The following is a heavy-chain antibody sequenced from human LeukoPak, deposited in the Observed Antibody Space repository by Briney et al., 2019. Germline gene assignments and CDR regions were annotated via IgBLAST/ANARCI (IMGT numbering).Heavy chain of an antibody. CDR2: IYYSGST. V-gene: IGHV4-59*01. CDR3: ARVISLSGYPDY. J-gene: IGHJ4*02. Sequence: SETLSLTCTVSGGSISSYYRSWIRQPPGKGLEWIGYIYYSGSTNYNPSLKSRVTISVDTSKNQFSLKLSSVTAADTAVYYCARVISLSGYPDYWGQGTLVTVSS. CDR1: GGSISSYY. D-gene: IGHD3-3*01.